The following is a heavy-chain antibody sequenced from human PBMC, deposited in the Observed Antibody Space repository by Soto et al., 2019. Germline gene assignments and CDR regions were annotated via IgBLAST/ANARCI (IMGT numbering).Heavy chain of an antibody. V-gene: IGHV3-30-3*01. CDR3: AAEMYYYDSSGYYGLDV. CDR2: ISYDGSNK. J-gene: IGHJ6*02. Sequence: LSLSCAASGFTFSSYAMHWVRQAPGKGLEWVAVISYDGSNKYYADSVKGRFTISRDNSKNTLYLQMNSLRAEDTAVYYCAAEMYYYDSSGYYGLDVWGQGTTVTVSS. CDR1: GFTFSSYA. D-gene: IGHD3-22*01.